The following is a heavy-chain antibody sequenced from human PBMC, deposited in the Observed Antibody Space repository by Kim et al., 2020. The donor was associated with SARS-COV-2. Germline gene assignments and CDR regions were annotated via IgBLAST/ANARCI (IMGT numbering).Heavy chain of an antibody. CDR1: GYTFTSYG. J-gene: IGHJ4*02. CDR2: ISAYNGNT. Sequence: ASVKVSCKASGYTFTSYGISWVRQAPGQGLEWMGWISAYNGNTNYAQKLQGRVTMTTDTSTSTAYMELRSLRSDDTAVYYCARARGYATGDYYFDYWGQGTLVTVSS. CDR3: ARARGYATGDYYFDY. V-gene: IGHV1-18*01. D-gene: IGHD5-12*01.